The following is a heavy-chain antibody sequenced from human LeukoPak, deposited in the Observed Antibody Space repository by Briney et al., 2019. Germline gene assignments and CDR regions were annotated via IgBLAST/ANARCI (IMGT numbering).Heavy chain of an antibody. CDR2: VYYSGSP. CDR1: GGPISNYY. J-gene: IGHJ5*02. D-gene: IGHD3-10*01. CDR3: ARYITMVRGVWRWFDP. Sequence: SETLSLTCTVSGGPISNYYWSWVRQPPGKGLEWIGYVYYSGSPNYNPSLRSRVTISVDTSKTQFSLKLSSVTAADTAVYYCARYITMVRGVWRWFDPWGQGTLVTVSS. V-gene: IGHV4-59*01.